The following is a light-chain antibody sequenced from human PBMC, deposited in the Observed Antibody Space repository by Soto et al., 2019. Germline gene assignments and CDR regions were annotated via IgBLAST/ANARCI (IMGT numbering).Light chain of an antibody. V-gene: IGKV1-39*01. CDR1: QTISTY. Sequence: DSQMTQSPSSLSASVGGSVTITCRASQTISTYLNWYQQEPGKAPKLLIYAASSLQRGVPSRFSGSGSGTDFTLTISSLQPEDFAAYYCQQSHGIPYTFGQGTKLEIK. CDR3: QQSHGIPYT. CDR2: AAS. J-gene: IGKJ2*01.